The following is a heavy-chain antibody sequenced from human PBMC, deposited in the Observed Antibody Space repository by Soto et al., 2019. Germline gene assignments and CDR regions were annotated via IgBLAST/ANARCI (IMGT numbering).Heavy chain of an antibody. V-gene: IGHV4-31*03. J-gene: IGHJ6*02. CDR3: ARTYRYYYYAMDV. CDR1: GASIGSAGYY. Sequence: SETLSLTCTVSGASIGSAGYYWSWLRQHLGKGLEWIGNIYYSGSTYYNPSLKSRVFISVDTSKNQFSLMLTSVTVADTAVYYCARTYRYYYYAMDVWGQGTTVTVSS. CDR2: IYYSGST.